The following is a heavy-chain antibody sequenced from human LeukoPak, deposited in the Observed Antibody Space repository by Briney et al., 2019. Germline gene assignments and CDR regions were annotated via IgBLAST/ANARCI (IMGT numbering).Heavy chain of an antibody. CDR1: GFTFSSYW. J-gene: IGHJ4*02. CDR2: INSDGSST. V-gene: IGHV3-74*01. D-gene: IGHD6-19*01. CDR3: ARVPSSGWLFDY. Sequence: GGSLRLSCAASGFTFSSYWMHWVRQAPGKGLVWVSRINSDGSSTSYADSVKGRFTISRDSAKNTLYLQMNSLRAEDTAVYYCARVPSSGWLFDYWGQGTLVTVSS.